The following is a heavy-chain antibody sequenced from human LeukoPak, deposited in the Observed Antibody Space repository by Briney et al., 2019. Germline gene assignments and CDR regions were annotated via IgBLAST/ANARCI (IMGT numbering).Heavy chain of an antibody. V-gene: IGHV3-11*04. CDR2: ISPSGGAI. J-gene: IGHJ4*02. Sequence: PGGALRLSCPAYGFTFSDYYMSWIRQAPWKGLEWLAFISPSGGAIYYADSVKGRFTISRDNAKNSLYLQMNSLKAEDTAVYYCARGLFVAGSFFDSWGQGTLVTVSS. CDR3: ARGLFVAGSFFDS. D-gene: IGHD1-26*01. CDR1: GFTFSDYY.